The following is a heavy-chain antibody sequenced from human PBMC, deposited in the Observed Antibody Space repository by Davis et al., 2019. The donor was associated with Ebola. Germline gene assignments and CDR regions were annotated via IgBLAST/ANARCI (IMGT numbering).Heavy chain of an antibody. V-gene: IGHV3-30-3*01. J-gene: IGHJ6*02. CDR3: ARDDPYDYIWGSYAGSGMDV. CDR1: GFTFSSYA. D-gene: IGHD3-16*01. Sequence: GGSLKISCAASGFTFSSYAMHWVRQAPGKGLEWVAVISYDGSNKYYADSVKGRFTISRDNSKNTLYLQMNSLRAEDTAVYYCARDDPYDYIWGSYAGSGMDVWGQGTTVTVSS. CDR2: ISYDGSNK.